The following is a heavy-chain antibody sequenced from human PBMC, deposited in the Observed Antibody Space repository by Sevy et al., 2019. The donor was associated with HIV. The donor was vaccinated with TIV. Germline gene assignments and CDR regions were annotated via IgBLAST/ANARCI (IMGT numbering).Heavy chain of an antibody. V-gene: IGHV1-24*01. CDR3: ATDRLAAAGIARGYYYGMDV. CDR2: FDPEDGET. CDR1: GYTLTELS. J-gene: IGHJ6*02. Sequence: ASVKVSCKVSGYTLTELSMHWVRQAPGKGLEWMGGFDPEDGETIYAQKFQGRVTMTEDTSTDTAYMELSSLRPEDTAVYYCATDRLAAAGIARGYYYGMDVWGQGTTVTVSS. D-gene: IGHD6-13*01.